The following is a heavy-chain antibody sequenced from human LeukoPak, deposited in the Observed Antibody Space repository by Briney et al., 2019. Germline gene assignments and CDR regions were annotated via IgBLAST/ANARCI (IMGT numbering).Heavy chain of an antibody. J-gene: IGHJ4*02. CDR2: INHSGST. Sequence: SETLSLTCAVYGGSFSGYYWSWIRQPPGKGLEWIGEINHSGSTNYNPSLKSRVTISVDTSKNQFSLKLSSVTAADTAVYYCARDPSAYCTSTSCYPDPGYWGQGTLVTVSS. CDR3: ARDPSAYCTSTSCYPDPGY. D-gene: IGHD2-2*01. V-gene: IGHV4-34*01. CDR1: GGSFSGYY.